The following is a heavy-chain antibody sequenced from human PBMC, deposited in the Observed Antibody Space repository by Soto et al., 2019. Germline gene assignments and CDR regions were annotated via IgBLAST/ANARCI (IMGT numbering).Heavy chain of an antibody. CDR2: IYYSGST. CDR3: ARGSHTINRLRYFDWLSSPYYFDY. D-gene: IGHD3-9*01. Sequence: SSETLSLTCTVSGGSISSGDYYWSWIRQPPGKGLEWIGYIYYSGSTYYNPSLKSRVTISVDTSKNQFFLKLSSVTAADTAVYYCARGSHTINRLRYFDWLSSPYYFDYWGQGTLVTVSS. V-gene: IGHV4-30-4*01. J-gene: IGHJ4*02. CDR1: GGSISSGDYY.